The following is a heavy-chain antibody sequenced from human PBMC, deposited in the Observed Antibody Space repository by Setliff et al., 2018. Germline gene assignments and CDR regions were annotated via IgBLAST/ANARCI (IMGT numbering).Heavy chain of an antibody. J-gene: IGHJ2*01. CDR3: ARYSWWYFDL. V-gene: IGHV3-74*01. D-gene: IGHD2-21*01. CDR1: GFTFSSYW. CDR2: INSDGSST. Sequence: GGSLRLSCAASGFTFSSYWMHWVRQVPGKGLVWVSRINSDGSSTSYADSVKGRCTISRDNAKNTVSLQMHSLRAEDTAVYYCARYSWWYFDLWGRGTLVTVSS.